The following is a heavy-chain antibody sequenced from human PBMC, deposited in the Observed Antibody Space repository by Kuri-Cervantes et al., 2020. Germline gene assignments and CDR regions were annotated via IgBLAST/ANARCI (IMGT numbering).Heavy chain of an antibody. V-gene: IGHV3-21*04. J-gene: IGHJ4*02. D-gene: IGHD6-6*01. CDR3: AKSIGGRPG. Sequence: GESLKISCAASGFTFSSYSMNWVRQAPGKGLEWVSSISSSSSYIYYADSVKGRFTISRDNAKNSPYLQMNSLRAEDTAVYYCAKSIGGRPGWGQGTLVTVSS. CDR2: ISSSSSYI. CDR1: GFTFSSYS.